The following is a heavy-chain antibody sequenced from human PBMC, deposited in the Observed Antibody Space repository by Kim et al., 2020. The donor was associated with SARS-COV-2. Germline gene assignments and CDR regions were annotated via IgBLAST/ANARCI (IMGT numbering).Heavy chain of an antibody. J-gene: IGHJ3*02. D-gene: IGHD5-12*01. V-gene: IGHV3-11*01. Sequence: GGSLRLSCAASGFTFSDYYMSWIRQAPGKGLEWVSYISSSGSTIYYADSVKGRFTISRDNAKNSLYLQMNSLRAEDTAVYYCARDSSDIVATIYLFGDAFDIWGQGTMVTVSS. CDR3: ARDSSDIVATIYLFGDAFDI. CDR1: GFTFSDYY. CDR2: ISSSGSTI.